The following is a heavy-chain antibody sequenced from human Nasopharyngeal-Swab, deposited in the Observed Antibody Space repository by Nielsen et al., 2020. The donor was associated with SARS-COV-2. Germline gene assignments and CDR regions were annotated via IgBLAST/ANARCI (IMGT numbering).Heavy chain of an antibody. CDR2: IIPIFGTA. J-gene: IGHJ6*02. D-gene: IGHD6-19*01. CDR3: ARESKKVAGHPNYYYYGMDV. V-gene: IGHV1-69*13. Sequence: SVKVSCKASGGTFSSYAISWVRQAPGQGLEWMGGIIPIFGTANYAQKFQGRVTITADESTSTAYMELSSLRSEDTAVYYCARESKKVAGHPNYYYYGMDVWGQGTTVTVSS. CDR1: GGTFSSYA.